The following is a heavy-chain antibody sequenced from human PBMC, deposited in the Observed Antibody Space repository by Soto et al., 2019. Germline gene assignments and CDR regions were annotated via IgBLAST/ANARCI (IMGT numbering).Heavy chain of an antibody. J-gene: IGHJ5*02. V-gene: IGHV1-18*01. Sequence: QVQLVQSGAEVKKPGAPVKVSCKASGYTFTSYGITWVRQAPGQGLEWMGWISAYNGNTNYAQKLQGRVTMTTDTSTSTAYRELRSLRSDDTAVYYCAGDHCSSTSCYASNWFDPCGQGSLVIVSS. D-gene: IGHD2-2*01. CDR2: ISAYNGNT. CDR3: AGDHCSSTSCYASNWFDP. CDR1: GYTFTSYG.